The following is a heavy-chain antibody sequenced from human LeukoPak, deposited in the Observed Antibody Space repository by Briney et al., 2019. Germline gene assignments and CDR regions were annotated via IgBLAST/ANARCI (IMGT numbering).Heavy chain of an antibody. J-gene: IGHJ4*02. CDR1: GASMSNYY. Sequence: SETLSLTCNVSGASMSNYYWVWIRQPPGKGLEWIGSIYHSGTTYSGSTYYNPSLKSRVTISVDTSKNQFSLKLTSVTAADTAVYYCARDQAYHYDSSGYYLLFYFDFWGQGTLVTVSS. CDR3: ARDQAYHYDSSGYYLLFYFDF. D-gene: IGHD3-22*01. CDR2: IYHSGTTYSGST. V-gene: IGHV4-39*07.